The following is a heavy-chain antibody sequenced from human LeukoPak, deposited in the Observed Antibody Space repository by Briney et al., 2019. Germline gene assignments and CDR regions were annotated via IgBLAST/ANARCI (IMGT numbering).Heavy chain of an antibody. D-gene: IGHD6-19*01. J-gene: IGHJ4*02. CDR3: AKGSSSGRPYFFDY. CDR1: GFTFSSYS. V-gene: IGHV3-23*01. Sequence: GGSLRLSCSASGFTFSSYSMGWVRQAPGKGGDWLSGIIGGSVGARYYAAAVPGSFTTSRANSQPRLYLEMNRLRAAAKAVYYSAKGSSSGRPYFFDYWGQGSLVAVS. CDR2: IIGGSVGAR.